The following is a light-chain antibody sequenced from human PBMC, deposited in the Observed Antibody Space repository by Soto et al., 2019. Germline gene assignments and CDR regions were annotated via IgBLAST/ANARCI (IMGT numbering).Light chain of an antibody. CDR1: SSDIGAYNF. CDR2: DVN. Sequence: QSALTQPASVSGSPGQSITISCTGTSSDIGAYNFVSWYHQHPGKAPKLMLYDVNIRPSGVSNRFSGSKSGNTASLTISGLQAEDEADYYCSSWTTSTTMIFGGGTKLTV. CDR3: SSWTTSTTMI. J-gene: IGLJ2*01. V-gene: IGLV2-14*03.